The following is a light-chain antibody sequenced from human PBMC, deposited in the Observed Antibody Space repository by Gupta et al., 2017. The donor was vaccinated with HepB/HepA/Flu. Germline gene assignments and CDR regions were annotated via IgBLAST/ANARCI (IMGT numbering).Light chain of an antibody. CDR2: VGS. CDR3: QVWDTSSGVRPV. Sequence: SLVLTQPPSVSVAPGETATITCAGNNIGSKNVNWYRQKPGQAPVLFVHVGSDRPSGIPERFSDSNSGNTATLTINRVEAGDEADYYCQVWDTSSGVRPVFGSGTTVTGL. J-gene: IGLJ1*01. CDR1: NIGSKN. V-gene: IGLV3-21*02.